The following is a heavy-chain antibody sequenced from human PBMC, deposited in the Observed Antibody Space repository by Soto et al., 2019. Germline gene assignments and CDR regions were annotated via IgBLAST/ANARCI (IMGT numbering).Heavy chain of an antibody. D-gene: IGHD6-19*01. V-gene: IGHV3-30*03. CDR1: GFTFSSYG. CDR3: AGSGVDY. Sequence: GGSLRLSCAASGFTFSSYGMHWVRQAPGKGLEWVAVISYDGSNKYYADSVKGRFTISRDNSKNTLYLQMNSLRAEDTAVYYCAGSGVDYWGQGTLVTVSS. J-gene: IGHJ4*02. CDR2: ISYDGSNK.